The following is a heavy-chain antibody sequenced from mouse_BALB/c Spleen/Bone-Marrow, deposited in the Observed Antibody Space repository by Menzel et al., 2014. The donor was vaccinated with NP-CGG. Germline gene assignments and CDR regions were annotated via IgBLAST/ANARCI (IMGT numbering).Heavy chain of an antibody. V-gene: IGHV5-6-4*01. D-gene: IGHD1-1*01. CDR3: TRDPYYYGSSYAMDY. CDR2: ISSGGSYT. J-gene: IGHJ4*01. CDR1: GFTFSSYT. Sequence: EVMLVESGGGLVKPGGSLKLSCAASGFTFSSYTMSWVRQTPEKRLEWVATISSGGSYTYYPDSVKGRFTISRDNGKNTLYLQMSSLKSEDTAMYYCTRDPYYYGSSYAMDYWGQGTSVTVSS.